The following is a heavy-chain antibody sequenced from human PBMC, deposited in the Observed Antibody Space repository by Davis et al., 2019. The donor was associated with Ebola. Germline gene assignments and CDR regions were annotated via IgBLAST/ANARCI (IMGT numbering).Heavy chain of an antibody. CDR3: ARVDCSSTSCPLGGMDV. J-gene: IGHJ6*02. D-gene: IGHD2-2*01. CDR1: GYTFTSYD. Sequence: ASVKVSCKASGYTFTSYDINWVRQATGQGLEWMGWMNPNSGNTGYAQKFQGRVTMTRNTSISTAYMELSSLRSEDTAVYYCARVDCSSTSCPLGGMDVWGQGTTVTVSS. V-gene: IGHV1-8*01. CDR2: MNPNSGNT.